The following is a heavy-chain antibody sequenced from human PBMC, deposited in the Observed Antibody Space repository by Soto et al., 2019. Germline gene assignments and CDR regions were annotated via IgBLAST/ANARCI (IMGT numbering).Heavy chain of an antibody. CDR2: IGTAGDT. V-gene: IGHV3-13*01. Sequence: GGSLRLSCEASGFTFSGFDMHWVRQPTGKGLEWVSSIGTAGDTYYSDSVQSRFTISRDNSKNTLYLQMNSLRADDTAVYYCAKPITTVTHYFFAYWG. J-gene: IGHJ4*01. D-gene: IGHD3-22*01. CDR1: GFTFSGFD. CDR3: AKPITTVTHYFFAY.